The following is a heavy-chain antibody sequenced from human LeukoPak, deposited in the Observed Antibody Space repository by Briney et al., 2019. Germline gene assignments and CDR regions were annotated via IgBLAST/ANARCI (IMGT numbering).Heavy chain of an antibody. CDR1: GGSISSSNW. CDR2: IYHSGST. V-gene: IGHV4-4*02. Sequence: SGTLSLTCAVSGGSISSSNWWSWVRQPPGKGLEWIGEIYHSGSTNYNPSLKSRVTISVDTSKNQFSLKLSSVTAADTAVYYCARDRAVVVPAAVYYYGMDVWGQGTTVTVSS. J-gene: IGHJ6*02. CDR3: ARDRAVVVPAAVYYYGMDV. D-gene: IGHD2-2*01.